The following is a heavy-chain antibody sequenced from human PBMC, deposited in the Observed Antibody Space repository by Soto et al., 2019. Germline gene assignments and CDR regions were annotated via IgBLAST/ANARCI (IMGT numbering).Heavy chain of an antibody. CDR2: IYYSGST. Sequence: SETLSLTCTVSGGSISSSSYYWGWIRQPPGKGLEWIGSIYYSGSTYYNPSLKSRVTISVDTSKNQFSLKLSSVTAADTAVYYCARHLATTTSPDYYYYGMDVWGQGTTVTVSS. J-gene: IGHJ6*02. D-gene: IGHD4-17*01. V-gene: IGHV4-39*01. CDR1: GGSISSSSYY. CDR3: ARHLATTTSPDYYYYGMDV.